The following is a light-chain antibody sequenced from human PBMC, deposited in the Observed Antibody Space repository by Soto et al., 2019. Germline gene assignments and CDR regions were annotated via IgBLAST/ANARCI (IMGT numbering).Light chain of an antibody. V-gene: IGLV4-69*01. J-gene: IGLJ2*01. CDR1: SGHSNYA. Sequence: QPVLTQSPSASASLGASVKLTCTLSSGHSNYAVAWHQQQPEKGPRYLIKLNSDGSHNKGDGIPDRFSGSSSGAERYLTISSLQSEDEADYYCQTWGTGIHVVFGGGTKLTVL. CDR3: QTWGTGIHVV. CDR2: LNSDGSH.